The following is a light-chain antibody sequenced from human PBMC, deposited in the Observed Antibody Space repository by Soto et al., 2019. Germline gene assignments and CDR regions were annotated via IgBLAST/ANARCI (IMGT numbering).Light chain of an antibody. Sequence: QSVLTQPPSVSGAPGQRVTIYCTGSSSNIGAGYDVHWYQQLPGTAPKLLISGNSNRPSGVPDRFSGSKSGTSASLDITGRQAEDEADYYCRSYDSSLSGWVFGGGTKLTVL. CDR3: RSYDSSLSGWV. CDR2: GNS. V-gene: IGLV1-40*01. J-gene: IGLJ3*02. CDR1: SSNIGAGYD.